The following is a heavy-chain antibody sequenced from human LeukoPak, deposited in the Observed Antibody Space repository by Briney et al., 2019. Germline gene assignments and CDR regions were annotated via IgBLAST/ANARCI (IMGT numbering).Heavy chain of an antibody. Sequence: ASVKVSCKASGYTFTSYDTNWVRQATGQGLEWMGWMNPNSGNTGYAQKFQGRVTMTRNTSISTAYMELSSLRSEDTAVYYCARGARRVVRGVISYYFDYWGQGTLVTVSS. D-gene: IGHD3-10*01. V-gene: IGHV1-8*01. CDR2: MNPNSGNT. J-gene: IGHJ4*02. CDR1: GYTFTSYD. CDR3: ARGARRVVRGVISYYFDY.